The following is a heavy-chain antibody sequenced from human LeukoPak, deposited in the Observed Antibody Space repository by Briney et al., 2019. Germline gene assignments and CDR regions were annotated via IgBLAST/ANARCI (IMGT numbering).Heavy chain of an antibody. V-gene: IGHV4-59*08. CDR2: IYYTGAT. Sequence: PSETLSLTCTVSGGSISNYYWTWIRQPPGKGLEWIGYIYYTGATSYNPSLKSRVTISVDTSKNQFSLKLTSVTAADTAVYYCAKYGGSGWVIDYWGQGTPVTVSS. D-gene: IGHD6-19*01. CDR3: AKYGGSGWVIDY. J-gene: IGHJ4*02. CDR1: GGSISNYY.